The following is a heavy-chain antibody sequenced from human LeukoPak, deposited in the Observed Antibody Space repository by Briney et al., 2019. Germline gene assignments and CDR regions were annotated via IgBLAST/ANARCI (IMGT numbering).Heavy chain of an antibody. CDR2: ISPYNDNT. V-gene: IGHV1-18*01. CDR1: GYTFTSSV. CDR3: ARALGYQLLSWWFDP. D-gene: IGHD2-2*01. Sequence: ASVKVSCKASGYTFTSSVISWVRQAPGQGLEWMGWISPYNDNTNYAQKLQGRVTMTTDTSTSAAYMELRSLRSDDTAVYYCARALGYQLLSWWFDPWGQGTLVTVSS. J-gene: IGHJ5*02.